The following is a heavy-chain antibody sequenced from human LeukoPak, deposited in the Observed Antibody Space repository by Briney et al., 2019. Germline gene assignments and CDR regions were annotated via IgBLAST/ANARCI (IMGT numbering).Heavy chain of an antibody. V-gene: IGHV3-23*01. D-gene: IGHD3-10*01. J-gene: IGHJ5*02. CDR1: SGSFSGYC. CDR2: ITGNGANT. Sequence: ETLSLTCAVYSGSFSGYCWSWVRQAPGKGLEWVSAITGNGANTFYADSVKGRFTISRDNSKNTMYLQTNSLRAEDTALYYCARDRSGSYPNWFDPWGQGTLVTVSS. CDR3: ARDRSGSYPNWFDP.